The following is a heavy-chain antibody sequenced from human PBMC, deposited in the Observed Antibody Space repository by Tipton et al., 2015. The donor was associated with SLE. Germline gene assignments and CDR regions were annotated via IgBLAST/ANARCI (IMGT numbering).Heavy chain of an antibody. CDR2: IYYSGHT. CDR1: GDSISSYY. Sequence: LRLSCTVSGDSISSYYWTWIRQPPGKGLEWIGYIYYSGHTHYNPSLKSRVTISLDTSKNQFSLRLTSVTAADTAMYYCARDLASYYGVDVWGQGTTVTVSS. D-gene: IGHD3-3*02. V-gene: IGHV4-59*01. CDR3: ARDLASYYGVDV. J-gene: IGHJ6*02.